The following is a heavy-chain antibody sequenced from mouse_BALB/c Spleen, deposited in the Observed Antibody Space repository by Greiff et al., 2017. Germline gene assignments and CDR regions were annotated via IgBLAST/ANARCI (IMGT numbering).Heavy chain of an antibody. D-gene: IGHD2-1*01. V-gene: IGHV2-9*02. CDR1: GFSLTSYG. CDR2: IWAGGST. CDR3: ARDRGGNYGFAY. J-gene: IGHJ3*01. Sequence: VHLVESGPGLVAPSQSLSITCTVSGFSLTSYGVHWVRQPPGKGLEWLGVIWAGGSTNYNSALMSRLSISKDNSKSQVFLKMNSLQTDDTAMYYCARDRGGNYGFAYWGQGTLVTVSA.